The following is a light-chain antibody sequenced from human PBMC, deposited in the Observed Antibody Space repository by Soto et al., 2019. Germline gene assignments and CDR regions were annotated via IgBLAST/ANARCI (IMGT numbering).Light chain of an antibody. Sequence: DIQMTQSPSSLSASVGDRVTITCRASQGSSNYLAWYQQKPGKVPKLLIYAASTLQSGVPSRFSGSGSRTDVTLTISTLQPEDIENYSCKKYNSAPCTLGQGTTVEIK. J-gene: IGKJ1*01. CDR3: KKYNSAPCT. V-gene: IGKV1-27*01. CDR1: QGSSNY. CDR2: AAS.